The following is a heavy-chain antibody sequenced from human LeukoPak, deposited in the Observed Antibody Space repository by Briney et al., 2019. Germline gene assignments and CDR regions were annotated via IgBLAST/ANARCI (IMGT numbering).Heavy chain of an antibody. CDR3: ARVNAPVATFDY. CDR1: GYSISSTYY. V-gene: IGHV4-38-2*02. CDR2: ISHSVST. Sequence: SETLSLTCTVSGYSISSTYYGAWIRQPPGKGLEWIATISHSVSTYYTPSLESRLTISLDTSRNHFSLRLCSVTAADTAVYYCARVNAPVATFDYWGLGTLVAVSS. J-gene: IGHJ4*02. D-gene: IGHD1-1*01.